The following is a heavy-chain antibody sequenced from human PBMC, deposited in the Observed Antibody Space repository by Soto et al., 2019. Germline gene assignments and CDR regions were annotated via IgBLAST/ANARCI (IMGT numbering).Heavy chain of an antibody. CDR2: ISSSSSYI. Sequence: GGSLRLSCAASGFTFSSYSMNWVRQAPGKGLEWVSSISSSSSYIYYADSVKGRSTISRDNAKNSLYLQMNSLRAEDTAVYYCARVRYSSSSDDAFDIWGQGTMVTVSS. CDR1: GFTFSSYS. D-gene: IGHD6-6*01. V-gene: IGHV3-21*01. J-gene: IGHJ3*02. CDR3: ARVRYSSSSDDAFDI.